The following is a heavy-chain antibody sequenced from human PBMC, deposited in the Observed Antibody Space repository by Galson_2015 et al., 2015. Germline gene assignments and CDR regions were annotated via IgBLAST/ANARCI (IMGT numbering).Heavy chain of an antibody. CDR1: GGSISSDY. V-gene: IGHV4-59*01. CDR3: AWRIGCSSTSCPVGGYYYGMDV. J-gene: IGHJ6*02. D-gene: IGHD2-2*01. CDR2: IYYSGST. Sequence: VPLPLPCPVSGGSISSDYWRWLRPPPGEGLEWIGYIYYSGSTNYNRSLKSRVTISVDTSKNQFSLKLSSVTAADTAVYYCAWRIGCSSTSCPVGGYYYGMDVWGQGTTVTVSS.